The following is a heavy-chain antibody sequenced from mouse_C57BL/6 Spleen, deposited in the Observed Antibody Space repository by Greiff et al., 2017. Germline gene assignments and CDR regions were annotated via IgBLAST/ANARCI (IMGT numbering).Heavy chain of an antibody. CDR3: ARGSSYFDY. D-gene: IGHD1-1*01. J-gene: IGHJ2*01. V-gene: IGHV3-1*01. CDR1: GYSITSGYD. Sequence: EVQVVESGPGMVKPSQSLSLTCTVTGYSITSGYDWHWIRHFPGNKLEWMGYISYSGSTNYNPSLKSRISITHDTSKNHFFLKLNSVTTEDTATYYCARGSSYFDYWGQGTTLTVSS. CDR2: ISYSGST.